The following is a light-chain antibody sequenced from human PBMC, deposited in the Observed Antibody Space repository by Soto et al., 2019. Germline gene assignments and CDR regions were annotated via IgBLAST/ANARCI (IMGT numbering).Light chain of an antibody. Sequence: QSALTQPASVSGSPGQSITISCTGTSSDVGDYSYVSWYQQHPGKAPKLIIYDVSDRPSGISNRFSGSKSDNTASLTISGLQAEDEAEYYCSSYTSSRTYVFGTGTKVTVL. CDR1: SSDVGDYSY. V-gene: IGLV2-14*01. J-gene: IGLJ1*01. CDR3: SSYTSSRTYV. CDR2: DVS.